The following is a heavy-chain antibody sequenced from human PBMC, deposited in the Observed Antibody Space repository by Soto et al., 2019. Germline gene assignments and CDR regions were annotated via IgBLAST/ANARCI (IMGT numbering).Heavy chain of an antibody. J-gene: IGHJ6*02. D-gene: IGHD3-3*01. CDR2: IYYSGST. V-gene: IGHV4-39*01. Sequence: SETLSLTCTVSGGSISSSSYYWGWIRQPPGKGLEWIGSIYYSGSTYYNPSLKSRVTISVDTSKNQFSLKLSSVTAADTAVYYCARHLRGYYTRTSGYYYGMDVWGQGTTVTVSS. CDR3: ARHLRGYYTRTSGYYYGMDV. CDR1: GGSISSSSYY.